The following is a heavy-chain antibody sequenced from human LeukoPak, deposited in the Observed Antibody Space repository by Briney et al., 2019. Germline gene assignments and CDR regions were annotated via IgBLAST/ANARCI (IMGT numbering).Heavy chain of an antibody. Sequence: GGSLRLSCAASGFTFSTYGMHWVRQAPGKGLEWVAVIYYDGSNKNYENSVKDRFTISRDNSKNTLYLQMNSLRAEDTAVYYCVRDLGGRSGHWGQGTLVTVSS. J-gene: IGHJ4*02. CDR2: IYYDGSNK. V-gene: IGHV3-33*08. D-gene: IGHD1-26*01. CDR1: GFTFSTYG. CDR3: VRDLGGRSGH.